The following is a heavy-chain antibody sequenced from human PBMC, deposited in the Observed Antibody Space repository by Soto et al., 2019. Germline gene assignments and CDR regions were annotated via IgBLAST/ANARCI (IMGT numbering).Heavy chain of an antibody. Sequence: ASVKVSCKASGYTFTSYGISWVRQAPGQGLEWMGWISAYNGNTNYAQKLQGRVTMTTDTSTSTAYMELRSLRSDDTAVYYCARHGYYDSSGYYYFDYWGQGTLVTVSS. V-gene: IGHV1-18*01. J-gene: IGHJ4*02. CDR1: GYTFTSYG. CDR2: ISAYNGNT. CDR3: ARHGYYDSSGYYYFDY. D-gene: IGHD3-22*01.